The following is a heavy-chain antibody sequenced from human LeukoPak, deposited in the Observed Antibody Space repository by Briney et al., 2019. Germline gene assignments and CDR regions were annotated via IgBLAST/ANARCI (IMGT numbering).Heavy chain of an antibody. CDR2: IYYSGST. V-gene: IGHV4-59*08. CDR1: GGSISSYY. J-gene: IGHJ6*02. CDR3: AASMVRGVTNSYYYYYYGMDV. Sequence: PSETLSLTCTASGGSISSYYWSWIRQPPGKGLEWIGYIYYSGSTNYNPSLKSRVTISVDTSKNQFSLKLSSVTAADTAVYYCAASMVRGVTNSYYYYYYGMDVWGQGTTVTVSS. D-gene: IGHD3-10*01.